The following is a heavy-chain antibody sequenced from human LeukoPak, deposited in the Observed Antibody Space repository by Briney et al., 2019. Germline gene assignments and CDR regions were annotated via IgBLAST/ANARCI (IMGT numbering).Heavy chain of an antibody. J-gene: IGHJ6*03. CDR2: IYSSGTT. CDR1: GGSITSHNYY. Sequence: PSQTLSLTCTVSGGSITSHNYYWAWIRQPAGKGLEWIGRIYSSGTTNYNPSLKSRVTMSVDSSKGQFSLRLTSVTAADTAVYFCARVPSAYYYYMDVWGPGTTVTVSS. V-gene: IGHV4-61*02. CDR3: ARVPSAYYYYMDV.